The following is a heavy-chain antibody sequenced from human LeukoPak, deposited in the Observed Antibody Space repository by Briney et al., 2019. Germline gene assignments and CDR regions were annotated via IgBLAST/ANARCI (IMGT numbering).Heavy chain of an antibody. Sequence: HSGGSLRRSCAASGFSFTNAGMHWVRQAPGKGLEWVAVITYDGSEIHYADSVRGRFTISRDISKNTLHLQMNSLRVEDTALYFCVEEQSSGWYRVADYWGQGTLVTVSS. V-gene: IGHV3-30*18. D-gene: IGHD6-19*01. J-gene: IGHJ4*02. CDR1: GFSFTNAG. CDR3: VEEQSSGWYRVADY. CDR2: ITYDGSEI.